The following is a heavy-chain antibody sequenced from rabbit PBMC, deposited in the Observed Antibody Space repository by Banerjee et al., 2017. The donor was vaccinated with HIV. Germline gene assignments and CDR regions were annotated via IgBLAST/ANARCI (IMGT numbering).Heavy chain of an antibody. CDR2: IYTGDDNT. CDR1: GFSFSSYY. CDR3: ARANSNGYRDFNL. D-gene: IGHD1-1*01. Sequence: QSLEESGGDLVKPGASLTLTCTASGFSFSSYYMSWVRQAPGKGLEWIACIYTGDDNTYYASWAKGRFTISKTSSTTVTLQMTSLTAADTATYFCARANSNGYRDFNLWGPGTLVTVS. J-gene: IGHJ4*01. V-gene: IGHV1S40*01.